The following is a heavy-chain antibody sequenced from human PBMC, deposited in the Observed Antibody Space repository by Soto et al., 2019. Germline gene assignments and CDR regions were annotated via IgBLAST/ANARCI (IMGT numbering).Heavy chain of an antibody. D-gene: IGHD3-3*01. CDR3: ARFRSGYYKGWFDP. CDR2: ISAYNGNT. V-gene: IGHV1-18*01. J-gene: IGHJ5*02. CDR1: GYTFTSYG. Sequence: GASVKVSCKASGYTFTSYGISWVRQAPGQGLEWMGWISAYNGNTNYAQKLQGRVTMTTDTSTSTAYMELRSLRSDDTAVYYSARFRSGYYKGWFDPWGQGTLVTVSS.